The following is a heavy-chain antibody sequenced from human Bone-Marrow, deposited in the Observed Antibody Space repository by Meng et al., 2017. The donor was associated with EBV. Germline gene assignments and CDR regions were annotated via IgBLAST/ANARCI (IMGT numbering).Heavy chain of an antibody. D-gene: IGHD1-14*01. CDR3: AKDLSGRFDP. V-gene: IGHV3-30*18. CDR1: GFVFHTYA. J-gene: IGHJ5*02. Sequence: QEHLVESGGGVVQTGTSLTLSCAASGFVFHTYAMHWVRQAPGKGLEWVAIIPSDASHNKYYADSVKGRFTISRDNSKNTLYLQMNSLKVEDTAVYYCAKDLSGRFDPWGQGTLVTVDS. CDR2: IPSDASHNK.